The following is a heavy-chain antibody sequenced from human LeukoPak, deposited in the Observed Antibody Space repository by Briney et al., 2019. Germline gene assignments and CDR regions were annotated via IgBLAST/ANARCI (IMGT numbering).Heavy chain of an antibody. CDR1: GYSFTCYW. CDR2: IYPGDSDT. Sequence: GESLKISCKGSGYSFTCYWIGWVRQMPGKGLEWMGIIYPGDSDTRYSPSFQGQVTISADKSISTAYLQWSSLKASDTAMYYCARLGEDYDILTGYYTGWGQGTLVTVSS. V-gene: IGHV5-51*01. CDR3: ARLGEDYDILTGYYTG. D-gene: IGHD3-9*01. J-gene: IGHJ4*02.